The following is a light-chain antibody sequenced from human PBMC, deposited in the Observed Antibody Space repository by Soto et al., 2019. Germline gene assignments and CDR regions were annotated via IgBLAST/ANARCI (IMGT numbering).Light chain of an antibody. V-gene: IGLV2-23*01. Sequence: QSVLTQPASVSGSPGQSITISCTGTSSYVGSYNLVSWYLQHPGKAPKLMIYDGSKRPSGVSNRFSGSKSGNTASLTISGLQTEDEADYYCCSYAGDSSYVFGTGTKLIVL. CDR1: SSYVGSYNL. CDR2: DGS. CDR3: CSYAGDSSYV. J-gene: IGLJ1*01.